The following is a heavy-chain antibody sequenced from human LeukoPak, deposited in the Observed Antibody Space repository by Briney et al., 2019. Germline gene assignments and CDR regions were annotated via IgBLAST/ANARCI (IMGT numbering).Heavy chain of an antibody. V-gene: IGHV3-30*18. Sequence: GRSLRLSCAASGFAFSSYGIHWVRQAPGKGLDWVAFISYDGSNNYYADSVKGRFTISRDNSKNTLYLQMNSLRAEDTAVYYCAKHSSSSNYYYGMDVWGQGTTVTVSS. CDR1: GFAFSSYG. J-gene: IGHJ6*02. CDR3: AKHSSSSNYYYGMDV. CDR2: ISYDGSNN. D-gene: IGHD6-6*01.